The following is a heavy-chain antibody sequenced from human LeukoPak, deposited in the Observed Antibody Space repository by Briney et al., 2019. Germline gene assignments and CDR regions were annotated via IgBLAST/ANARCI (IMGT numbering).Heavy chain of an antibody. V-gene: IGHV1-69*06. J-gene: IGHJ5*02. CDR3: VEGGIAPLNWFDP. CDR1: GGTFSSYA. D-gene: IGHD6-13*01. CDR2: IIPMFNTT. Sequence: SVKVSCKASGGTFSSYAISWVRQAPGQGLEWMGGIIPMFNTTKYAQKFQDRVTITADKSTSTAYMELSSLRSEDTAVYHCVEGGIAPLNWFDPWGQGTLVTVSS.